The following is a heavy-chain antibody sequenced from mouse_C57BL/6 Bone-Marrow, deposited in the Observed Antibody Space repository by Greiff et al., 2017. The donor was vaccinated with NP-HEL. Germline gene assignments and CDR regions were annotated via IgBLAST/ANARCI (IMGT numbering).Heavy chain of an antibody. CDR3: TRSILIYYGKNYYAMDY. J-gene: IGHJ4*01. CDR1: GYTFTDHT. D-gene: IGHD2-1*01. CDR2: IYPSVGCT. V-gene: IGHV1-78*01. Sequence: QVQLQQSDAELVKPGASVKISCKVSGYTFTDHTIHWMKQRPEQGLEWIGYIYPSVGCTKYNEKFKGKATLTADQSSSTAYMQLNSLTSEDSAVYFCTRSILIYYGKNYYAMDYWGQGTSVTVSS.